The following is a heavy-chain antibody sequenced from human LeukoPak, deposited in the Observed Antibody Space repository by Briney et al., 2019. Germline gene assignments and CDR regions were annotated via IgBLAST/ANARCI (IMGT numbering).Heavy chain of an antibody. D-gene: IGHD5-12*01. CDR2: ITGSGGNT. CDR3: AKYPWGSGYGYIDY. Sequence: GGSLRLSCAASGFTFSSYAMNWVRQAPGKGLEWISTITGSGGNTYYADSVKGRFTISRDNSKDTLYLQMNSLSAEDTALYYCAKYPWGSGYGYIDYWGQGTLVTVSS. CDR1: GFTFSSYA. J-gene: IGHJ4*02. V-gene: IGHV3-23*01.